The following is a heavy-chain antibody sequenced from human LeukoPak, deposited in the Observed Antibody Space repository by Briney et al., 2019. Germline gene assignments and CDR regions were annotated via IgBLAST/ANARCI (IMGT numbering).Heavy chain of an antibody. V-gene: IGHV3-21*04. CDR1: GFTFSSYS. CDR2: ISSSSSYI. J-gene: IGHJ4*02. CDR3: ARSRTNYGGNLISGYFDY. Sequence: GGSLRLSCAASGFTFSSYSMNWVRQAPGKGLEWVSSISSSSSYIYYADSVKGRFTISRDNAKNSLYLQMNSLRAEDTAVYYCARSRTNYGGNLISGYFDYWGQGTLVTVSS. D-gene: IGHD4-23*01.